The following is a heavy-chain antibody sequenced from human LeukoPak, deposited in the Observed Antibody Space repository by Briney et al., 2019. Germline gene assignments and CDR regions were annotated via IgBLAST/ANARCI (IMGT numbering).Heavy chain of an antibody. CDR1: GFTFSDTW. CDR3: AKKWSGDYDSSGVNDAFDI. Sequence: GGSLRLSCAASGFTFSDTWMHWVRQAPGKGLVWVSRIRSDGSDTRYAESVKGRFTISRDNAKNTLYLQMNSLRAEDTAVYYCAKKWSGDYDSSGVNDAFDIWGQGTMVTVSS. V-gene: IGHV3-74*01. D-gene: IGHD3-22*01. CDR2: IRSDGSDT. J-gene: IGHJ3*02.